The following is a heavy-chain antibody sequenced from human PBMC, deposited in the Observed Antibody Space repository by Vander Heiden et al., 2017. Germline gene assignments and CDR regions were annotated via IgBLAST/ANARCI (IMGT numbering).Heavy chain of an antibody. CDR3: ASTYYDILTGYYGMDV. CDR1: GGSISSSSYY. J-gene: IGHJ6*02. V-gene: IGHV4-39*01. Sequence: LQLQESGPGPVKPSETLSLTCTVSGGSISSSSYYWGWIRQPPGKGLGWIGSIYYSGGTNYKPSLKSRVTISVDRSKNQFSLKLSSVTAADTAVYYCASTYYDILTGYYGMDVWGQGTTVTVS. D-gene: IGHD3-9*01. CDR2: IYYSGGT.